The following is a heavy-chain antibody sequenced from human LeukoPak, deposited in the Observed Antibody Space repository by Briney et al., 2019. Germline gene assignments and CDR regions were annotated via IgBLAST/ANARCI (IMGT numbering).Heavy chain of an antibody. CDR2: NYFGGNT. CDR3: ARGDGYNDFDY. J-gene: IGHJ4*02. V-gene: IGHV4-39*07. Sequence: SETLSLTCAVSGGSIYSTSYYWGWIRQPPGKGLEWIGNNYFGGNTNYNPSLKSRVTISVDTSKNQFSLKLSSVTAADTAVYYCARGDGYNDFDYWGQGTLVTVSS. D-gene: IGHD5-24*01. CDR1: GGSIYSTSYY.